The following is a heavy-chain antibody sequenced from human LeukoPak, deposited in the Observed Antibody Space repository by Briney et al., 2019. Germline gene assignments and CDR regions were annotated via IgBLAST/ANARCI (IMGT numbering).Heavy chain of an antibody. CDR3: ARHYSDSSAYFKY. CDR2: IYYRGST. D-gene: IGHD3-22*01. V-gene: IGHV4-59*01. Sequence: SETLSLTCTVSGGSISGYYWSWIRQPPGKGLEWIGYIYYRGSTNYNPSLKSRVTISVDTSKNQFSLKLGSVTAADTAVYYCARHYSDSSAYFKYWGQGTRVTVSS. CDR1: GGSISGYY. J-gene: IGHJ4*02.